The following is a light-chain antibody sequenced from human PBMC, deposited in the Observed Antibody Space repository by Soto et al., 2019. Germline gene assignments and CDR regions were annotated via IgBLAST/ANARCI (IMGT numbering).Light chain of an antibody. V-gene: IGKV3-15*01. CDR1: QSVRSS. J-gene: IGKJ3*01. CDR3: QQYDNSPS. Sequence: EIVMTQSPATLSVSPGEGVTLSCRASQSVRSSLAWYQQKPGQAPRLLIYGASTRATGIPARFSGSGSGTDFPLTITRLQSEYFAVYCRQQYDNSPSFGPGTKVEIK. CDR2: GAS.